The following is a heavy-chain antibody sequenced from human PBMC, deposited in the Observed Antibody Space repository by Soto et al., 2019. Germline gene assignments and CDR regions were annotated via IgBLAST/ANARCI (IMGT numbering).Heavy chain of an antibody. V-gene: IGHV4-59*01. CDR3: AREGYSGYDFFDY. CDR1: GGSISSYF. Sequence: SETLSLTCTVSGGSISSYFWSWIRQPPGKGLEWIGYIYHTGSTNYNPSLKSRVTISLDTSKTQFSLRLNSVTAADTAVYYCAREGYSGYDFFDYWGQGTLVTV. D-gene: IGHD5-12*01. J-gene: IGHJ4*02. CDR2: IYHTGST.